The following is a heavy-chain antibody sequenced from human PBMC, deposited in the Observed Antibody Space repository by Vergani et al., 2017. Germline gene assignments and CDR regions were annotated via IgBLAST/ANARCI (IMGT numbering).Heavy chain of an antibody. Sequence: QLQLQESGPGLVKPSETLSLTCTVSGGSFSTGGQSWTWLRQSAGKGLEWIGRIYTSGATNYNPSLRSRAIMSVDASKKQFSLKLTSVTAADTAVYYCARHFRYCSGGSCYSFQGGMDVWGQGTTVTVSS. CDR2: IYTSGAT. V-gene: IGHV4-61*02. CDR3: ARHFRYCSGGSCYSFQGGMDV. CDR1: GGSFSTGGQS. D-gene: IGHD2-15*01. J-gene: IGHJ6*02.